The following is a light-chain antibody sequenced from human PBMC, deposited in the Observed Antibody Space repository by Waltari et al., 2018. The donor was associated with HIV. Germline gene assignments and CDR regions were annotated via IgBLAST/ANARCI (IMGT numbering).Light chain of an antibody. CDR2: QDN. Sequence: SYELTQPPSVSVSPGQTATITCSGDKLGDKYASWHQLKPGQSPVLVIYQDNKRPSGIPERFSGSNSGNTATLTISGTQAVDEADYYCQAWDSNAPVFGGGTKLTVL. J-gene: IGLJ2*01. CDR3: QAWDSNAPV. CDR1: KLGDKY. V-gene: IGLV3-1*01.